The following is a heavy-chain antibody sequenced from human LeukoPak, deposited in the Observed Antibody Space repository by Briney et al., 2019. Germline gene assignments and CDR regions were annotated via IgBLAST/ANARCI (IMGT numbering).Heavy chain of an antibody. CDR1: GFTFDDYA. V-gene: IGHV3-43*02. Sequence: GGSLRVSCAASGFTFDDYAMHWVRLVPGKGLEWVSLIGGDDEDSTYYADSVKGRFTISRDVSSTTVYLQMNSLRAEDISFYYCVKEAYDPYYFDSWGQGVLVTVSS. CDR2: IGGDDEDST. CDR3: VKEAYDPYYFDS. J-gene: IGHJ4*02. D-gene: IGHD3-22*01.